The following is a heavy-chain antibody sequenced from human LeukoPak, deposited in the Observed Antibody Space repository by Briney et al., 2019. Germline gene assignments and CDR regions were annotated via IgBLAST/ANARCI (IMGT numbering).Heavy chain of an antibody. CDR2: ISYDGSNK. CDR3: AKSDDILTGYLY. D-gene: IGHD3-9*01. Sequence: GGSLRLSCAASGFTFNAYSMNWVRQAPGKGLEWVAVISYDGSNKYYADSVKGRFTISRDNSKNTLYLQMNSLRAEDTAVYYCAKSDDILTGYLYWGQGTLVTVSS. J-gene: IGHJ4*02. V-gene: IGHV3-30*18. CDR1: GFTFNAYS.